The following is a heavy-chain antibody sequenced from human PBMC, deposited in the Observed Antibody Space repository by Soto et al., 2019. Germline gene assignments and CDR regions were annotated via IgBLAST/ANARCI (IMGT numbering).Heavy chain of an antibody. CDR1: GGSISSISCY. J-gene: IGHJ4*02. CDR3: ARASAGKEGLDY. CDR2: IYYSGST. V-gene: IGHV4-39*01. Sequence: PSETPSLTSTVLGGSISSISCYWGWIPQPPGKGLEWIGSIYYSGSTYYNPSLKSRVTISVDTSKNQFSLKLSSVTAADTAVYYCARASAGKEGLDYWGQGSLVTVSS. D-gene: IGHD6-25*01.